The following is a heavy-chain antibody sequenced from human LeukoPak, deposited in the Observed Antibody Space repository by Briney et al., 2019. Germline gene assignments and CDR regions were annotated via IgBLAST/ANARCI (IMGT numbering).Heavy chain of an antibody. Sequence: PGGSLSLSCAASGFTFSDYYMTWLRQAPGKGLEWVSYISTSGNTIYYADSMRGRFTISRDNAKNSLYLQMNSLRAEDTAVYYCARQDGTYWGQGTLVTVSS. V-gene: IGHV3-11*01. D-gene: IGHD1-1*01. CDR1: GFTFSDYY. CDR2: ISTSGNTI. CDR3: ARQDGTY. J-gene: IGHJ4*02.